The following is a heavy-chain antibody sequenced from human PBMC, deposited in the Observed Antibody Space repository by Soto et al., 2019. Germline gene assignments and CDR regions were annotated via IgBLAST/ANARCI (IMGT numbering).Heavy chain of an antibody. V-gene: IGHV1-18*01. D-gene: IGHD6-19*01. J-gene: IGHJ6*02. CDR3: ARDSSGWYELNYYYYGMDV. CDR2: ISAYNGNT. Sequence: VKVSCKASGYTFTSYGISWVRQAPGQGLEWMGWISAYNGNTNYAQKLQGRVTMTTDTSTSTAYMELRSLRSDDTAVYYCARDSSGWYELNYYYYGMDVWGQGTTVTVSS. CDR1: GYTFTSYG.